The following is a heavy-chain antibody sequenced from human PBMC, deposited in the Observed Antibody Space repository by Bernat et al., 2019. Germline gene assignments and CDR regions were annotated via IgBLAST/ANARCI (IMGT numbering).Heavy chain of an antibody. CDR1: GFTFDDYG. J-gene: IGHJ4*02. V-gene: IGHV3-20*04. CDR2: INWNGGST. D-gene: IGHD6-13*01. Sequence: EVQLVESGGGVVRPGGSLRLSCPASGFTFDDYGMSWVRQAPGKGLEWVSGINWNGGSTGYADSVKGRFTISRDNAKNSLYLQMNSLRAEDTALYYCARDRSGIAAADAPYYFDYWGQGTLVTVSS. CDR3: ARDRSGIAAADAPYYFDY.